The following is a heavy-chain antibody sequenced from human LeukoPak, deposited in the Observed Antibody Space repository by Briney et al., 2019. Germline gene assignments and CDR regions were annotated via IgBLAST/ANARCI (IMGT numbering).Heavy chain of an antibody. D-gene: IGHD3-10*01. CDR1: GFTFRKYW. CDR2: IKGDGSEK. Sequence: GGSLRLSCVVSGFTFRKYWMSWVRQAPGKGLVWLANIKGDGSEKYYVGSMKGRFTISRDNAENSLYLQMNSLRAEDTAVYYCTRGGLRTGMSVPSHWHFELWGRGTLVTVSS. J-gene: IGHJ2*01. CDR3: TRGGLRTGMSVPSHWHFEL. V-gene: IGHV3-7*01.